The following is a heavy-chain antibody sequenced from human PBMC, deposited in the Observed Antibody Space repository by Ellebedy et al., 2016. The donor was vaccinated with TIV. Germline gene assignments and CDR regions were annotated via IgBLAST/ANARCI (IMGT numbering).Heavy chain of an antibody. Sequence: AASVKVSCKASGYTFTNYYMHWVRQAPGQGLEWMGIIEPSGGTTNYAQKFQGRVTLTTETSTNTAYMELTNLRSDDTAVYYCARDQSTAVFDHWGQGTLITVSS. CDR3: ARDQSTAVFDH. J-gene: IGHJ4*02. D-gene: IGHD1-1*01. CDR1: GYTFTNYY. V-gene: IGHV1-46*01. CDR2: IEPSGGTT.